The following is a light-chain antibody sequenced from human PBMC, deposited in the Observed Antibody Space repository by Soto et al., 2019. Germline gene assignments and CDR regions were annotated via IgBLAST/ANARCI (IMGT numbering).Light chain of an antibody. CDR1: SSNIGTNN. CDR3: AAWDDSLGGPV. CDR2: SNN. V-gene: IGLV1-47*02. Sequence: QSAVTQPPSASGTPGQRVTISCSGSSSNIGTNNMYWYQQVPGTAPKLLIYSNNQRPSGVPDRFSGSKSGTSASLAISGLRSEDEADYFCAAWDDSLGGPVFGGGTKLTVL. J-gene: IGLJ3*02.